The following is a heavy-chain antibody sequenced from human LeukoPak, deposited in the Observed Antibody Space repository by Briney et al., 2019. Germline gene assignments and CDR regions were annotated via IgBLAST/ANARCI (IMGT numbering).Heavy chain of an antibody. J-gene: IGHJ4*02. CDR1: GYTFTSYH. Sequence: ASVKVSCKASGYTFTSYHMHWVRQAPGQGLDWMGIINPSAGITTYAQKFQGRVAMTRDMSTSTVYMELSSLRSEDTAVYYCARDLPNSSGWYPPFDYWGQGTLVTVSS. CDR2: INPSAGIT. CDR3: ARDLPNSSGWYPPFDY. V-gene: IGHV1-46*01. D-gene: IGHD6-19*01.